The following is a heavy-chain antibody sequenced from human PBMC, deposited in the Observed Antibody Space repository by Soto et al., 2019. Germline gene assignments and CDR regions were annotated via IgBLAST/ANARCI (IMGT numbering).Heavy chain of an antibody. CDR2: ISPDGSEE. CDR1: GFTFSGYW. Sequence: EVQLVESGGGLVQPGGSLRLSCAASGFTFSGYWMTWVRQAPGKGLEGVANISPDGSEEYYVDSVKGRFTISRDNAKNSVYLQMNSLRGEDTALYYCTRDLNHDTGPWGQVTQVTVSS. J-gene: IGHJ5*02. CDR3: TRDLNHDTGP. V-gene: IGHV3-7*04. D-gene: IGHD2-8*02.